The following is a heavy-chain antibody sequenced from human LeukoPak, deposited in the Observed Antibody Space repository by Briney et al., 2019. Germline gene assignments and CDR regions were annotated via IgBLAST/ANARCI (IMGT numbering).Heavy chain of an antibody. Sequence: PSETLSLTCTVSGGSISSSSYYWGWIRQPPGKGLEWIGSIYYSGSTYYNPSLKSRVTISVDTSKNQFSLKLSSVTAADTAVYYCARVNGGYCSGGSCYSLDYWGQGALVTVSS. V-gene: IGHV4-39*07. CDR2: IYYSGST. CDR1: GGSISSSSYY. CDR3: ARVNGGYCSGGSCYSLDY. J-gene: IGHJ4*02. D-gene: IGHD2-15*01.